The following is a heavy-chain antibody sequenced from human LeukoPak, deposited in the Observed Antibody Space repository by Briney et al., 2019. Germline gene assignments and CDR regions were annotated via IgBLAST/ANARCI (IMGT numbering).Heavy chain of an antibody. CDR1: GFIIDDYA. Sequence: GGSLRLSCAASGFIIDDYAMHWVRQAPGKGLEWVSLISWDGGSTYYADSVKGRSTISRDNSKNSLSLQMNSLRAEDTALYYCAKDGGAYYGSGIPDWGQGTLVTVSS. J-gene: IGHJ4*02. D-gene: IGHD3-10*01. V-gene: IGHV3-43D*03. CDR3: AKDGGAYYGSGIPD. CDR2: ISWDGGST.